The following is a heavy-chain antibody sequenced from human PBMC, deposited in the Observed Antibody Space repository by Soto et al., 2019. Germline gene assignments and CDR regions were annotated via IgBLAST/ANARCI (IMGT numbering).Heavy chain of an antibody. V-gene: IGHV1-69*13. J-gene: IGHJ4*02. Sequence: SVKVSCKASGGTFSSYAISWVRQAPGQGIEWMGGIIPIFGTANYAQKFQGRVTITADESTSTAYMELSSLRSEDTAVYYCARDLWSSSSPYYFDYWGQGTLVTVSS. D-gene: IGHD6-6*01. CDR3: ARDLWSSSSPYYFDY. CDR1: GGTFSSYA. CDR2: IIPIFGTA.